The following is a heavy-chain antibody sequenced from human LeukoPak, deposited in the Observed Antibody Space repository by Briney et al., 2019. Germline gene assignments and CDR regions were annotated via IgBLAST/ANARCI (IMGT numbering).Heavy chain of an antibody. Sequence: SETLSLTCTVSGGSISSSSYYWGWIRQPPGKGLEWIGSIYYSGSTYYNPSLKSRVTISVDTSKNQFSLKLSSVTAADTAVYYCARVYYDYVWGSYRLYYFDYWGQGTLVTVSS. CDR1: GGSISSSSYY. D-gene: IGHD3-16*02. J-gene: IGHJ4*02. V-gene: IGHV4-39*07. CDR3: ARVYYDYVWGSYRLYYFDY. CDR2: IYYSGST.